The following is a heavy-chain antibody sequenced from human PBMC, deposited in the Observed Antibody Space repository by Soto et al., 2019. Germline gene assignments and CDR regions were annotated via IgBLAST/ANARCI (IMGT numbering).Heavy chain of an antibody. J-gene: IGHJ5*02. CDR1: GGTFSSYA. CDR2: IIPIFGTA. CDR3: ARRVTTVVRRGGFDP. D-gene: IGHD4-17*01. V-gene: IGHV1-69*01. Sequence: QVQLVQSGAEVKKPGSSVKVSCKASGGTFSSYAISWVRQAPGQGLEWMGGIIPIFGTAHYAQKFQGRVTITAEEATSTAYMERGSLKSVHRAVYSWARRVTTVVRRGGFDPWGQGTLVTVSA.